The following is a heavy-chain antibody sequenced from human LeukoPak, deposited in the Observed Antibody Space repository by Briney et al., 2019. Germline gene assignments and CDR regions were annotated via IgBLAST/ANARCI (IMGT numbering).Heavy chain of an antibody. J-gene: IGHJ4*02. CDR1: GYTFTGYY. V-gene: IGHV1-2*02. Sequence: LVASVKVSCKASGYTFTGYYMHWVRQAPGQGPEWMGWINPNSGGTNYAQKFQGRVTMTRDTSISTAYMELSRLRSDDTAVYYCARVVSITYYYDSSGYPYYFDYWGQGTLVTVSS. D-gene: IGHD3-22*01. CDR3: ARVVSITYYYDSSGYPYYFDY. CDR2: INPNSGGT.